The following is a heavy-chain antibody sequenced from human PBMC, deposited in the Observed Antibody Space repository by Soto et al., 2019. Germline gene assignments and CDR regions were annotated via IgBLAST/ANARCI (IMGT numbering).Heavy chain of an antibody. CDR2: IFVTSTII. Sequence: GGSLRLSCVASGFTFSDYSMVWVRQSPGKGLEWISYIFVTSTIIYYADSVKGRLTVSRDNAKNSLYLQMNSLRAEDTAVYYSARDSFPGYSYGHFRVAFDYWGQGTLVTVSS. CDR3: ARDSFPGYSYGHFRVAFDY. J-gene: IGHJ4*02. V-gene: IGHV3-48*04. CDR1: GFTFSDYS. D-gene: IGHD5-18*01.